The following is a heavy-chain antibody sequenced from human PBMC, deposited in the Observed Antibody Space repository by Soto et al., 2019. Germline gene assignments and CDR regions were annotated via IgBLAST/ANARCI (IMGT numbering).Heavy chain of an antibody. CDR1: GGSFSGYY. V-gene: IGHV4-34*01. J-gene: IGHJ2*01. CDR2: INHSGST. Sequence: QVQLQQWGAGLLKPSETLSLTCAVYGGSFSGYYWSWIRQPPGKGLEWIGEINHSGSTNYNPSLKSRVTISVDTYKNQFSLKLSSVTAADTAVYYCGQEGAFDLWGRGTLVTVSS. CDR3: GQEGAFDL. D-gene: IGHD3-16*01.